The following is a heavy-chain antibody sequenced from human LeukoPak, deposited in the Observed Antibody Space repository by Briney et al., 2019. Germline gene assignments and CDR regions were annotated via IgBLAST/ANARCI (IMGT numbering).Heavy chain of an antibody. Sequence: GGSLRLSCAASGFTISSYAISWVRQPPGKGLEWVSAISGSGGSTYYADSVKGRFTISRDNSKNTLYLQMNSLRAEDTAVYYCAKGNWNYPLDYWGQGTLVTVSS. D-gene: IGHD1-7*01. CDR3: AKGNWNYPLDY. CDR1: GFTISSYA. CDR2: ISGSGGST. V-gene: IGHV3-23*01. J-gene: IGHJ4*02.